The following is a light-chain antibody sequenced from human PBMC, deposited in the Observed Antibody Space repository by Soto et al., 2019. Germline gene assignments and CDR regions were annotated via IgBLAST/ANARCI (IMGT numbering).Light chain of an antibody. CDR3: QQRSNWRGA. CDR1: QSVSSY. Sequence: EIVLTQSPATLSLSPGERATLSCRASQSVSSYLAWYQQKPGQAPRLLIYDASNRATGIPARFSGSGSGTDFTLTISSLEREDFAVYYCQQRSNWRGAFGQGTKVEIK. J-gene: IGKJ1*01. CDR2: DAS. V-gene: IGKV3-11*01.